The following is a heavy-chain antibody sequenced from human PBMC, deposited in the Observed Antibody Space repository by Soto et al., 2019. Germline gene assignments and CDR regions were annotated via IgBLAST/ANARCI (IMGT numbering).Heavy chain of an antibody. V-gene: IGHV4-30-4*01. D-gene: IGHD3-10*01. J-gene: IGHJ5*02. Sequence: QVQLQESGPGLVRPSQTLSLTCTVSGASIISLDYYWTWIRQPPGKGLEWIGHIYHTGATYYNPSPASRVVMSVDTYNNLFSLKLTTVPAADTAVFYCARGAVVSLVRGVMGGNWFDPWGQGTLVTVSS. CDR1: GASIISLDYY. CDR3: ARGAVVSLVRGVMGGNWFDP. CDR2: IYHTGAT.